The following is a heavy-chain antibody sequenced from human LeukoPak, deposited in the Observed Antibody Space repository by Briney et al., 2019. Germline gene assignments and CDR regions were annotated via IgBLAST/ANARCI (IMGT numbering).Heavy chain of an antibody. D-gene: IGHD2-2*01. CDR3: ARGATPLYPRSFDY. CDR2: INHSGST. CDR1: GGSFSGYY. Sequence: SETLSLTCAVYGGSFSGYYWSWIRQPPGKGLEWIGEINHSGSTNYNPSLKSRVTISVDTSKNQFSLKLSSVTAADTAVYYCARGATPLYPRSFDYWGQGTLVTVSS. V-gene: IGHV4-34*01. J-gene: IGHJ4*02.